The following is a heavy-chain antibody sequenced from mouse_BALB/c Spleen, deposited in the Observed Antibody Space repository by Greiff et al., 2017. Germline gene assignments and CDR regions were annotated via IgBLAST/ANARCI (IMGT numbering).Heavy chain of an antibody. Sequence: VQLKESGPELVKPGASVKISCKASGYTFTDYNMHWVKQSHGKSLEWIGYIYPYNGGTGYNQKFKSKATLTVDNSSSTAYMELRSLTSEDSAVYYGARDTTVRLLYDFDYWGQGTTLTVSS. CDR1: GYTFTDYN. V-gene: IGHV1S29*02. CDR3: ARDTTVRLLYDFDY. CDR2: IYPYNGGT. D-gene: IGHD1-1*01. J-gene: IGHJ2*01.